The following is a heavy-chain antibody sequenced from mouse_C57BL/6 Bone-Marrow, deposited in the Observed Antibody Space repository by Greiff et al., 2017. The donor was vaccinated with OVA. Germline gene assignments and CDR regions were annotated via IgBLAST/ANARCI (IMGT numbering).Heavy chain of an antibody. CDR1: GFSLTSYG. Sequence: VKVVESGPGLVQPSQSLSITCTVSGFSLTSYGVHWVRQSPGKGLEWLGVIWSGGSTDYNAAFISRLSTSKDNSKSQAFFKMNSLQADDTAIYYCARNLGSNYGCYFDVWGTGTTVTVSS. D-gene: IGHD2-5*01. CDR2: IWSGGST. V-gene: IGHV2-2*01. CDR3: ARNLGSNYGCYFDV. J-gene: IGHJ1*03.